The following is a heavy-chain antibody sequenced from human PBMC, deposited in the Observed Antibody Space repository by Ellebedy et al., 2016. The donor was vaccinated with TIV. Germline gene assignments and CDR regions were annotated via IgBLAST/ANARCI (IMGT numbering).Heavy chain of an antibody. J-gene: IGHJ4*02. Sequence: SGPTLVKPTQTLTLTCTFSGFSLSTTRVSVSWIRQPPGKALEWLARIDWDDDKYFNTSLRTRITISKDTSKNQVVLTMTNMDPVDTDTYYCARTDGSGWAFDSWGQGTLVTVSS. CDR2: IDWDDDK. CDR1: GFSLSTTRVS. CDR3: ARTDGSGWAFDS. D-gene: IGHD6-19*01. V-gene: IGHV2-70*11.